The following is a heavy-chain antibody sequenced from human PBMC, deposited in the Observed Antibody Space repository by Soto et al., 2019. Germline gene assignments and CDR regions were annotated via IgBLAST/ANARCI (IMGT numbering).Heavy chain of an antibody. J-gene: IGHJ4*02. Sequence: QVHLVESGGGVVQPGRSLRLSCAASGFNFNNYGMHWARQAPGKGLEWVAGISYGGSETYYADSVKGRFTISRDNSKNTLYLQMNSLRVEDTAVYYCAGGWYFFDYCGQGTLVIVSS. CDR3: AGGWYFFDY. V-gene: IGHV3-30*03. CDR1: GFNFNNYG. CDR2: ISYGGSET. D-gene: IGHD6-19*01.